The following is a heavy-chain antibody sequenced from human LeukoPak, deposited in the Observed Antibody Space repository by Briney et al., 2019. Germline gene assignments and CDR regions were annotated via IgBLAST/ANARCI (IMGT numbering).Heavy chain of an antibody. CDR3: ATPPTVTRNY. D-gene: IGHD4-17*01. CDR1: GFTFSSYA. V-gene: IGHV3-23*01. CDR2: ISGSGGRT. Sequence: GGSLRLSCAASGFTFSSYAMSWVRQAPGKGLEWVSSISGSGGRTYHADSVEGRFTISRDNSKNTLYLQMNSLRAEDTAVYYCATPPTVTRNYWGQGILVTVSS. J-gene: IGHJ4*02.